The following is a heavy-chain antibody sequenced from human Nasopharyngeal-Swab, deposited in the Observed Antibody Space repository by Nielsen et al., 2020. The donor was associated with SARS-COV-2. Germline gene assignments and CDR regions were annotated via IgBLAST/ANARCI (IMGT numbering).Heavy chain of an antibody. Sequence: GESLTISCAASGFTFSSYAIHWVRQAPGTGLEWVAVISYDGSNKYYADSVKGRFTISRDNSKTTLYLQMNSLRAEDTAVYYCARESDPYSSSWYPEAAFDIWGQGTMVTVSS. D-gene: IGHD6-13*01. CDR1: GFTFSSYA. CDR3: ARESDPYSSSWYPEAAFDI. J-gene: IGHJ3*02. V-gene: IGHV3-30-3*01. CDR2: ISYDGSNK.